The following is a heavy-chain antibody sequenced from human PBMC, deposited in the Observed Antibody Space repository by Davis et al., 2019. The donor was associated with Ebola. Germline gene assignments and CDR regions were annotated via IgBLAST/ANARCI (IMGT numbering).Heavy chain of an antibody. D-gene: IGHD3-9*01. CDR2: IDPSDSYT. J-gene: IGHJ1*01. Sequence: GESLKISCKGSGYSFTSYWIGWVRQMPGKGLEWMGRIDPSDSYTNYSPSFQGHVTISADKSSRTAYLQWNSLKASDTAMYYCARHGYDILTGYPNSFQHWGQGTLVTVSS. CDR3: ARHGYDILTGYPNSFQH. V-gene: IGHV5-10-1*01. CDR1: GYSFTSYW.